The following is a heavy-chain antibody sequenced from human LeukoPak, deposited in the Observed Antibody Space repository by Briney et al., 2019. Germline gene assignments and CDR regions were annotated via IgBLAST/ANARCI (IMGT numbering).Heavy chain of an antibody. D-gene: IGHD6-13*01. J-gene: IGHJ4*02. CDR1: GFTFSSYA. Sequence: GGSLRLSCAASGFTFSSYAMSWVRQAPGKGLEWVSAISGSGGSTYYADSVKGRFTISRDNSKNTLYLQMNSLRAEDTAVYYCANLLAAAGIRIGDYWGQGTLVTVSS. CDR2: ISGSGGST. V-gene: IGHV3-23*01. CDR3: ANLLAAAGIRIGDY.